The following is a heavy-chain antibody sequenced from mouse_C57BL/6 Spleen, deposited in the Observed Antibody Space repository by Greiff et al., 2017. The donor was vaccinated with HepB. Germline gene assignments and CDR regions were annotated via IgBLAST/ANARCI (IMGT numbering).Heavy chain of an antibody. CDR2: ILPGSGST. J-gene: IGHJ3*01. V-gene: IGHV1-9*01. Sequence: QVQLKQSGAELMKPGASVKLSCKATGYTFTGYWIEWVKQRPGHGLEWIGEILPGSGSTNYNEKFKGKATFTADTSSNTAYMQLSSLTTEDSAIYYCARKGYYYGSREAWFAYWGQGTLVTVSA. CDR3: ARKGYYYGSREAWFAY. D-gene: IGHD1-1*01. CDR1: GYTFTGYW.